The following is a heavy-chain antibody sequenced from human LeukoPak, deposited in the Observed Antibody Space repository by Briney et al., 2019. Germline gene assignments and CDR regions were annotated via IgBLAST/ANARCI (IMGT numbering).Heavy chain of an antibody. D-gene: IGHD3-10*01. V-gene: IGHV4-39*01. Sequence: SETLSLTCTVSGGSISSSSYYWGWIRQPPGKGREWIGSIYYSGSTYYNPSLKSRVTISVDTSKNQISLKLSSVTAADTAVYYCARSQRITMVRGVIKAFDYWGQGTLVTVSS. CDR3: ARSQRITMVRGVIKAFDY. J-gene: IGHJ4*02. CDR2: IYYSGST. CDR1: GGSISSSSYY.